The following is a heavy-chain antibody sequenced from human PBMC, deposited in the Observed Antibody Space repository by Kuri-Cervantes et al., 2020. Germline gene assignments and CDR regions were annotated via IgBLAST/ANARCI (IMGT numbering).Heavy chain of an antibody. J-gene: IGHJ5*02. V-gene: IGHV4-34*01. D-gene: IGHD3-10*01. CDR1: GGSFSGYY. Sequence: SQTLSLTCAVYGGSFSGYYWSWIRQPPGKGLEWIGEINHSGSTNYNPSLKSRVTISVDTSKNQFSLKLSSVTAADTAVYYCARDQDYYGSGGWFDPWGQGTLVTVSS. CDR3: ARDQDYYGSGGWFDP. CDR2: INHSGST.